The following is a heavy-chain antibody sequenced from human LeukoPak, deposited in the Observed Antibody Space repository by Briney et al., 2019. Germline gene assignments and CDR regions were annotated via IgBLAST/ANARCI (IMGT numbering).Heavy chain of an antibody. V-gene: IGHV3-48*01. CDR2: ISDNSRAR. J-gene: IGHJ3*02. Sequence: PGGSLRLSCAASGFTFISYSMNWVRQAPGKGLEWVSYISDNSRARYYADPVKGRFTISRDNAKNSLYLQMDSLRVEDTAVYYSARDRAGGDAFDIWGQGTMVTVSS. CDR3: ARDRAGGDAFDI. D-gene: IGHD3-16*01. CDR1: GFTFISYS.